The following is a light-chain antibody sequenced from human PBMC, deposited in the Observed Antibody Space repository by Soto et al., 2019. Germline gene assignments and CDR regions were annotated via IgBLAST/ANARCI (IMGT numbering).Light chain of an antibody. CDR1: QSVSSY. Sequence: EIVLTQSPAILSLSPGERATLSCRASQSVSSYLAWYQQKPGQAPRLLIYDASNRASGIPARFSVSGSGTYFTLTISSLEPEDFAVYYFQQRSNWRRHFGQGKQLEIK. V-gene: IGKV3-11*01. CDR3: QQRSNWRRH. J-gene: IGKJ5*01. CDR2: DAS.